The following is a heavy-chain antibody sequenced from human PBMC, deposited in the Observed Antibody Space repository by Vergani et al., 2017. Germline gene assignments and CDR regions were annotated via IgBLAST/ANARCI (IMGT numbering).Heavy chain of an antibody. D-gene: IGHD3-9*01. CDR1: GGSFSGYY. J-gene: IGHJ6*02. CDR2: INHSGST. Sequence: QVQLQQWGAGLLKPSETLSLTCAVYGGSFSGYYWSWIRQPPGKGLEWIGEINHSGSTNYNPSLKSRVTISVDTSKNQFSLKLSSVTAADTAVYYCARDGPRYFDWLSWGYYYGMDVWGQGTTVTVSS. V-gene: IGHV4-34*01. CDR3: ARDGPRYFDWLSWGYYYGMDV.